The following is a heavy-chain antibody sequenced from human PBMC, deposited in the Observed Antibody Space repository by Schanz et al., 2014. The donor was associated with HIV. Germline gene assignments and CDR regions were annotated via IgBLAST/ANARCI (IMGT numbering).Heavy chain of an antibody. J-gene: IGHJ1*01. D-gene: IGHD2-8*02. CDR3: SGGSYPAHLHH. CDR2: ISWNSGSI. CDR1: GFSLSGYG. V-gene: IGHV3-21*02. Sequence: EVQLVESGGGLVKPGGSLRLSCAASGFSLSGYGMNWVRQAPGKGLEWVSGISWNSGSIGYADSVKGRFTISRDNAKNSLYLQMNSLKTEDTAVYYCSGGSYPAHLHHWGQGTLVTVSS.